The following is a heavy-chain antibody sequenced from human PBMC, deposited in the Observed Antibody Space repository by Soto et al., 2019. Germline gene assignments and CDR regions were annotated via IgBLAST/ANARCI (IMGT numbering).Heavy chain of an antibody. V-gene: IGHV4-59*08. D-gene: IGHD3-22*01. CDR3: ATRGGVYYYDSSEY. Sequence: SETLSLTCTVSGGSISSYYWSWIRQPPGKGLEWIGYIYYSGSTNYNPSLKSRVTISVDTSKNQFSLKLSSVTAADTAVYYCATRGGVYYYDSSEYWGQGTLVTVSS. J-gene: IGHJ4*02. CDR2: IYYSGST. CDR1: GGSISSYY.